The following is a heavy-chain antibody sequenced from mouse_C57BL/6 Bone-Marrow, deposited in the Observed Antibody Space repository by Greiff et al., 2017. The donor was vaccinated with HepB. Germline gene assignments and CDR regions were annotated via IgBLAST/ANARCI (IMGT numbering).Heavy chain of an antibody. CDR1: GYTFTSYW. Sequence: VQLQQPGAELVKPGASVKVSCKASGYTFTSYWMHWVKQRPGQGLEWIGRIHPSDSDTNYNQKFKGKATLTVDKSSSTAYMQLSSLTSEDSAVYYCAIHYYGSSYGFDVWGTGTTVTVSS. D-gene: IGHD1-1*01. CDR2: IHPSDSDT. CDR3: AIHYYGSSYGFDV. J-gene: IGHJ1*03. V-gene: IGHV1-74*01.